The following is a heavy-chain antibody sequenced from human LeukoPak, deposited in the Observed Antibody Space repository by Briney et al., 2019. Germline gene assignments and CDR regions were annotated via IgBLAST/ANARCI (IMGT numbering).Heavy chain of an antibody. CDR2: ISWNSGSI. J-gene: IGHJ4*02. CDR1: GFTFDDYA. CDR3: AKDTGYDCSGYYSAYDY. V-gene: IGHV3-9*01. D-gene: IGHD3-22*01. Sequence: GGSLRLSCAASGFTFDDYAMHWVGQARGKGLDWVSGISWNSGSIDYADSVKGRFTISRDNAKNSLYLQMNSLRAEDTALYYCAKDTGYDCSGYYSAYDYWGQGTLVTVSS.